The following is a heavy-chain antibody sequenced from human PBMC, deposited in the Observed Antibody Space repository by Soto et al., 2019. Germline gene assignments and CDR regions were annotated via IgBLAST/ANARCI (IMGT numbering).Heavy chain of an antibody. Sequence: DVQVLESGGDLVQPGESLRLSCAASGFTFSNYAMTWVRQAPGKGLEWVSTMSGSGDSIYYADSVKGRFTIARDNSKNTLYLQMNSWRADDLAVYYCATVGQMGYWGQGTLVIVSS. J-gene: IGHJ4*02. CDR3: ATVGQMGY. CDR2: MSGSGDSI. CDR1: GFTFSNYA. V-gene: IGHV3-23*01. D-gene: IGHD1-26*01.